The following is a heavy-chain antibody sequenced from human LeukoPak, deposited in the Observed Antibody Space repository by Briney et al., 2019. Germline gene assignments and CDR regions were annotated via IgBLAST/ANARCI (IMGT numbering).Heavy chain of an antibody. D-gene: IGHD3-3*01. CDR3: ARDPESVLRFLEWLPGNDYYYYGMDV. V-gene: IGHV1-18*01. CDR2: ISAYNGNT. Sequence: ASVKVSCTASGGTFSSYAISWVRQAPGQGLEWMGWISAYNGNTNYAQKLQGRVTMTTDTSTSTAYMELRSLRSDDTAVYYCARDPESVLRFLEWLPGNDYYYYGMDVWGQGTTVTVSS. J-gene: IGHJ6*02. CDR1: GGTFSSYA.